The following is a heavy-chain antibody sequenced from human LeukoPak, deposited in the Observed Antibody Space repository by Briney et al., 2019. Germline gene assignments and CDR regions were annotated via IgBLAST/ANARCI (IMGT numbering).Heavy chain of an antibody. V-gene: IGHV1-2*02. J-gene: IGHJ4*02. D-gene: IGHD3/OR15-3a*01. CDR3: ARALVGPRDWPFDY. Sequence: ASVKVSCKASGYTFTGYHMHWVRQAPGQGLEWMGWINPDSGGTDYAQKFQGRVTMTRDTSISTAYMELSRLRSDDTAVYYCARALVGPRDWPFDYWGQGTLVTVSS. CDR1: GYTFTGYH. CDR2: INPDSGGT.